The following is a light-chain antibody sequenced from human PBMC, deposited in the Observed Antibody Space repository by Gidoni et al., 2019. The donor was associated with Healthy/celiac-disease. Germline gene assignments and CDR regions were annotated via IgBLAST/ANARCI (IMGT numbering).Light chain of an antibody. CDR2: DVS. J-gene: IGLJ1*01. Sequence: QSALTQPASVSGSPGQSITISCTGTSSDVGGYNYVSWYQQHPGKAPKLMIYDVSNRPSRVSNRFSGSKSGNTASLTISGLQAEDEADYYCSSYTSSSTLEGYVFGTGTKVTVL. V-gene: IGLV2-14*01. CDR3: SSYTSSSTLEGYV. CDR1: SSDVGGYNY.